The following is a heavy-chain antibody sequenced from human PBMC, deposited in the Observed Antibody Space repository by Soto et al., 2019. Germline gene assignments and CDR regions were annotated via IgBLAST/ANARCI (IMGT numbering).Heavy chain of an antibody. J-gene: IGHJ6*02. D-gene: IGHD2-15*01. CDR3: ARDRGYDAHDFYYNAMDV. CDR1: GFTFRTYT. V-gene: IGHV3-21*01. Sequence: SGGSLRLSCISSGFTFRTYTMNWVRQAPGKGLEWVSGIRGFSPYTFYAESVKGRFTISRDNAKNSLFLQMNSLRAEDTAVYYCARDRGYDAHDFYYNAMDVWGQGTTVNVSS. CDR2: IRGFSPYT.